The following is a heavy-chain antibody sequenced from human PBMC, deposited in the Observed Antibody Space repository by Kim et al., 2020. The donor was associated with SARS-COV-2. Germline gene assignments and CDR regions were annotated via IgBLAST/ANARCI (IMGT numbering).Heavy chain of an antibody. CDR2: VYHTGNT. J-gene: IGHJ5*02. CDR3: ASTGVGAVGWFDP. Sequence: SETLSLTCSVSGGPIRSYYWTWIRQSPGRKLEWIGYVYHTGNTNYNPALRGRVPISLDPPKRQFSLTLTSVTAADTAVYYCASTGVGAVGWFDPWGQGTLVSVSS. CDR1: GGPIRSYY. D-gene: IGHD1-26*01. V-gene: IGHV4-59*01.